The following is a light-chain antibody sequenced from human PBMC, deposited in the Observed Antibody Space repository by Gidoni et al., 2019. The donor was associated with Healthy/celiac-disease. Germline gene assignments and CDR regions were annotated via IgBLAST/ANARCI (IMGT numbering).Light chain of an antibody. V-gene: IGKV6-21*02. CDR1: ESICSS. Sequence: EIVLTQSPDFQSVPPKEKVTITCRARESICSSLHWYQQKPEQSPNLLSKYASQSISGVPSRFSGSGAGTDVTLTINSREAEDAATYYCHQSSSLPWTFGQGTKVEIK. J-gene: IGKJ1*01. CDR3: HQSSSLPWT. CDR2: YAS.